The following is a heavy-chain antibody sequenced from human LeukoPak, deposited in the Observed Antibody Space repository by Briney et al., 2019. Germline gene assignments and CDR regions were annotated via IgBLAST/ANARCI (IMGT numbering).Heavy chain of an antibody. CDR3: AKDPGTLDY. J-gene: IGHJ4*02. CDR2: MSDRGGST. D-gene: IGHD1-26*01. CDR1: GFTFGNYA. Sequence: GGSLRLSCAASGFTFGNYAMSWVRQAPGKGLEWVSTMSDRGGSTYFADSVKGRFTISRDNSKNTLYLQMSSLRAEDTAVYSCAKDPGTLDYWGRGTLVTVSS. V-gene: IGHV3-23*01.